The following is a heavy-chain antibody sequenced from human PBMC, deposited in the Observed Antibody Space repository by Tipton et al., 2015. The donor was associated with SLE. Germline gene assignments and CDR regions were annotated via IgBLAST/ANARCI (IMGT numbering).Heavy chain of an antibody. CDR2: INHSGST. V-gene: IGHV4-34*01. Sequence: TLSLTCAVYGGSFSGYYWSWIRQPPGKGLEWIGEINHSGSTNYNPSLKSRVTISVDTSKNQSSLKLSSVTAADTAVYYCARGWDYLDQAGIDYWGQGTLVTVSS. D-gene: IGHD1-7*01. CDR1: GGSFSGYY. CDR3: ARGWDYLDQAGIDY. J-gene: IGHJ4*02.